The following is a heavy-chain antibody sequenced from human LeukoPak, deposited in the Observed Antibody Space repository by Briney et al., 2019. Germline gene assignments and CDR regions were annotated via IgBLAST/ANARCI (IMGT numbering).Heavy chain of an antibody. D-gene: IGHD1-7*01. V-gene: IGHV1-2*02. J-gene: IGHJ6*03. CDR1: GYTFTGYY. Sequence: ASVKVSCKASGYTFTGYYMHWVRQAPGQGLEWMGWINPNSGGTNYAQKFQGRVTMTRDTSIGTAYMELSRLRSDDTAVYYCARGSITGTMTHYYYYMDVWGKGTTVTVSS. CDR3: ARGSITGTMTHYYYYMDV. CDR2: INPNSGGT.